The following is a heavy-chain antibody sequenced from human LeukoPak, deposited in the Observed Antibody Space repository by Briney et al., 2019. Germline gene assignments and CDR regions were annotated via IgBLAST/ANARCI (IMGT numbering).Heavy chain of an antibody. V-gene: IGHV1-8*01. D-gene: IGHD6-19*01. CDR3: ARGAVAGTYYYYGMDV. CDR2: MNPNSGNT. J-gene: IGHJ6*02. Sequence: ASVKVSCKASGYTFTSYDINWVRQATGQGLEWMGWMNPNSGNTGYAQKFQGRVTMTRNTSTSTAYMELSSLRSEDTAVYYCARGAVAGTYYYYGMDVWGQGTTVTVSS. CDR1: GYTFTSYD.